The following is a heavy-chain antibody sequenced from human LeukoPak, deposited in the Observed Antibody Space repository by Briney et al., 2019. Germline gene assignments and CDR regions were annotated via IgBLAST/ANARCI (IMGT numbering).Heavy chain of an antibody. Sequence: GGSLRLSCTVSGFTVSSNSMSWVRQAPGKGLEWVSFIYSDNTHYSDSVKGRFTISRDNSKNTLYLQMNSLRAEDTAVYYCAKGSYSYGASDYWGQGTLVTVSS. CDR2: IYSDNT. CDR1: GFTVSSNS. D-gene: IGHD5-18*01. J-gene: IGHJ4*02. CDR3: AKGSYSYGASDY. V-gene: IGHV3-53*01.